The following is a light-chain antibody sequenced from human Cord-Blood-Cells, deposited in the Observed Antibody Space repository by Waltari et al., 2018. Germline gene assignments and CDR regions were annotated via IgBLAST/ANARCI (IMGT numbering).Light chain of an antibody. CDR1: SSEVCGYNY. CDR3: SSYTSSSTWV. V-gene: IGLV2-14*01. Sequence: QSALTPPASVSGSPGQSLTISCTGTSSEVCGYNYVSWYQQHPGKAPKIMFYDVSKRPSGVSNRFSGSKSGNTASLTISGLQAEDEADYYCSSYTSSSTWVFGGGTKLTVL. CDR2: DVS. J-gene: IGLJ3*02.